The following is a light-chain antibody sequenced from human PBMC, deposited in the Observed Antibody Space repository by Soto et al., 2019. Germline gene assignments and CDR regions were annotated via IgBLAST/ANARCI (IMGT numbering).Light chain of an antibody. Sequence: EIVLTQSPVTLSLSPGERATLSCRASQSVSSSYLAWYQQKPGQAPRLLIYGASSRATGIPDRFSGSGSGTDFTLTISSLQPDDFATYYCQHYNSYSEAFGHGTKVDIK. J-gene: IGKJ1*01. V-gene: IGKV3-20*01. CDR2: GAS. CDR3: QHYNSYSEA. CDR1: QSVSSSY.